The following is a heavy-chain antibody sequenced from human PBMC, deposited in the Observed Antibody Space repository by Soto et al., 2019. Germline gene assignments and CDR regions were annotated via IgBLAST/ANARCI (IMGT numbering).Heavy chain of an antibody. Sequence: QLQLQESGPGLVKPSETLSLTCTVSGGSIRDDTYYWGWIRQPPGKGLEWIGSIYYSGTSSYNPSLKSRVTMSVDTSKKQLSLRLSSVTAADTAVYYCARLHCASPNCAPLDPWGQGTLVIVSS. CDR3: ARLHCASPNCAPLDP. CDR1: GGSIRDDTYY. J-gene: IGHJ5*02. D-gene: IGHD2-2*01. CDR2: IYYSGTS. V-gene: IGHV4-39*01.